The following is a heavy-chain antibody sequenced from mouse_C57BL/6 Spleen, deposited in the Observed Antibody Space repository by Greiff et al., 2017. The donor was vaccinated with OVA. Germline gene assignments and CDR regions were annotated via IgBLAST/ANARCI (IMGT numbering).Heavy chain of an antibody. J-gene: IGHJ1*03. CDR2: ISYDGSN. CDR1: GYSITSGYY. CDR3: ARGDYYGSSYDWYFDV. Sequence: VQLQQSGPGLVKPSQSLSLTCSVTGYSITSGYYWNWIRQFPGNKLEWMGYISYDGSNKYNPSLKNRISITRDKSKNQFFLKLKSVTTEDTATFYCARGDYYGSSYDWYFDVWGTGTTVTVSS. V-gene: IGHV3-6*01. D-gene: IGHD1-1*01.